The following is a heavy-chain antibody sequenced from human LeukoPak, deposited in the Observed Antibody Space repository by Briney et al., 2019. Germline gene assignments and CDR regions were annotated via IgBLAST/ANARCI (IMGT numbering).Heavy chain of an antibody. CDR3: AKEESLRGTMIVVAPDA. D-gene: IGHD3-22*01. V-gene: IGHV3-23*01. CDR1: GFTFSSYA. Sequence: PGGSLRLSCAASGFTFSSYAMSWVRQAPGKGLEWVSAISGSGGSTYYADPVKGRFTISRDNSKNTLYLQMNSLRAEDTAVYYCAKEESLRGTMIVVAPDAWGKGTTVTVSS. J-gene: IGHJ6*04. CDR2: ISGSGGST.